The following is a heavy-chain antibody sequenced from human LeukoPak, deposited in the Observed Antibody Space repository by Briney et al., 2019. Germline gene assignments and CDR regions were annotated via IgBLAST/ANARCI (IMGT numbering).Heavy chain of an antibody. CDR1: GYTFTSYY. CDR3: AREPPQLALGPYYYGMDV. CDR2: INPSGGST. V-gene: IGHV1-46*01. Sequence: ASVKVSCKASGYTFTSYYMHWVRQAPGQGLEWMGIINPSGGSTSYAQKFQGRVTMTRDTSTSTVYMELSSLTSEDTAVYYCAREPPQLALGPYYYGMDVWGQGTTVTVSS. J-gene: IGHJ6*02. D-gene: IGHD6-13*01.